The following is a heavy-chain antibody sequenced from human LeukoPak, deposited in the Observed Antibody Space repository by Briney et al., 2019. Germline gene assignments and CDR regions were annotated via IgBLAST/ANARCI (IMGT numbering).Heavy chain of an antibody. CDR2: IWYDGSNK. V-gene: IGHV3-30*02. J-gene: IGHJ4*02. CDR1: GFTFSSYG. D-gene: IGHD1-26*01. Sequence: GGSLRLSCAASGFTFSSYGMHWVRQAPGKGLEWVAVIWYDGSNKYYADSVKGRFTISRDNSKNTLYLQMNSLRAEDTAVYYCAKGTMGATTLPPFDYWGQGTLVTVSS. CDR3: AKGTMGATTLPPFDY.